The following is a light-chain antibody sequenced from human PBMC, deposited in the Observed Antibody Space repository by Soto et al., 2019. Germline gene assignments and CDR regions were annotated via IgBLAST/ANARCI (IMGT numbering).Light chain of an antibody. V-gene: IGKV2-28*01. Sequence: DIVMTQSPLSLPVTPGEPASISCRSSQSLLHSNGYNYLDWYLQKPGQSPQLLIYLGSNRASGVPDRFSGSGSGTDFTLKISRVEAEDVGVYHCMQGLQTPMITFGQGTRLEIK. CDR3: MQGLQTPMIT. J-gene: IGKJ5*01. CDR1: QSLLHSNGYNY. CDR2: LGS.